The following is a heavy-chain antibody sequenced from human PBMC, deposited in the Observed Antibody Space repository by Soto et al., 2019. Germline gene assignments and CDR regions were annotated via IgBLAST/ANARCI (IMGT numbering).Heavy chain of an antibody. V-gene: IGHV3-48*02. Sequence: EVQLVESGGGLVQPGGSLRLSCAASGFTFSSYSMNWVRQAPGKGLEWVSYISSSSSTIYYADSVKGRFTISRDNAKNSLYLQMNSLRDEDTAVYYCARDQFTVLYYYYGMDVWGQGTTVTVSS. J-gene: IGHJ6*02. CDR3: ARDQFTVLYYYYGMDV. CDR1: GFTFSSYS. CDR2: ISSSSSTI. D-gene: IGHD4-17*01.